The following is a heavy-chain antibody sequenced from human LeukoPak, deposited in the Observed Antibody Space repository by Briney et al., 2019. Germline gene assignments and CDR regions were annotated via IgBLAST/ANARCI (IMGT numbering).Heavy chain of an antibody. CDR3: ASLDYYGSGSPKLDY. Sequence: ASVKVSCKASGYTFTGYYMHWVRQAPGQGLEWMGRINPNSGGTNYAQKFQGRVTMTRDTSISTAYMELSRLRSDDTAVYYCASLDYYGSGSPKLDYWGQGTLVTVSS. CDR1: GYTFTGYY. V-gene: IGHV1-2*06. D-gene: IGHD3-10*01. CDR2: INPNSGGT. J-gene: IGHJ4*02.